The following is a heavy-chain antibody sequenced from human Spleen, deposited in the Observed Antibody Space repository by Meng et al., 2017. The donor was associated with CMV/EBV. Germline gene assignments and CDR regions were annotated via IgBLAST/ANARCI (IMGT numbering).Heavy chain of an antibody. CDR2: IYYSGST. V-gene: IGHV4-59*01. D-gene: IGHD6-6*01. J-gene: IGHJ5*02. CDR1: GGSISTYY. CDR3: ARGVAARTGFDP. Sequence: LTCTVSGGSISTYYWTWIRQPPGKGLEWIGDIYYSGSTNYNPSLKSRVTISVDTSKKQFSLNLSSVTAADTAVYYCARGVAARTGFDPWGQGTLVTVSS.